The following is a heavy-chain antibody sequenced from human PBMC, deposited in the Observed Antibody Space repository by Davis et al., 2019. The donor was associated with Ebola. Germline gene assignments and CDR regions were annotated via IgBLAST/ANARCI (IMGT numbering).Heavy chain of an antibody. J-gene: IGHJ3*02. CDR2: ISGSGGST. D-gene: IGHD2-8*02. CDR1: GFTFSNYW. V-gene: IGHV3-23*01. Sequence: GESLKISCAASGFTFSNYWMHWVRQAPGKGLEWVSAISGSGGSTYYADSVKGRFTISRDNAKNSLYLQMNSLRDEDTAVYYCARDRYCTGGVCYAFDIWGQGTMVTVSS. CDR3: ARDRYCTGGVCYAFDI.